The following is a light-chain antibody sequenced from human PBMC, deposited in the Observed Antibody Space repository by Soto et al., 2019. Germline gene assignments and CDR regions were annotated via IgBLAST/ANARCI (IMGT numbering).Light chain of an antibody. J-gene: IGKJ1*01. Sequence: EIGLTHSPGTLSLSPWEIATHSCRASQSVSSSYLAWYQQKPGQAPRLLIYGASSRATGIPDRFSGSGSGTDFTLTISRLEPEDFAVYYCQQYGSSGTFGQGTKVDIK. CDR1: QSVSSSY. CDR2: GAS. V-gene: IGKV3-20*01. CDR3: QQYGSSGT.